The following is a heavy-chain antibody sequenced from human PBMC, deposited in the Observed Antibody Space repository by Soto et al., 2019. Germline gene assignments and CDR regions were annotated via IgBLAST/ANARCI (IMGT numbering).Heavy chain of an antibody. CDR2: INHSGST. CDR1: GGSFSGYY. V-gene: IGHV4-34*01. D-gene: IGHD2-2*01. Sequence: QVQLQQWGAGLLKPSETLSLTCAVYGGSFSGYYWSWIRQPPGKGLEWIGEINHSGSTNYNPSLKSRVTISVDPSQNQFSLKLSSVTAADTAVYYCAGEGRGYCSSTSCGNFDYWGQGTLVTVSS. J-gene: IGHJ4*02. CDR3: AGEGRGYCSSTSCGNFDY.